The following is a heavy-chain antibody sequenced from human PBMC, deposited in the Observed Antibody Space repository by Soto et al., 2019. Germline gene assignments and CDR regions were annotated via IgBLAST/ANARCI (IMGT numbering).Heavy chain of an antibody. CDR3: AKDYLAVAGTDAFDI. Sequence: QVQLVESGGGVVQPGRSLRLSCAASGFTFSSYGMHWVRQAPGKGLEWVAVISYDGSNKYYAGSVKGRFTISRDNSKNTLYLQMNSLRAEDTAVYYCAKDYLAVAGTDAFDIWGQGTMVTVSS. CDR2: ISYDGSNK. J-gene: IGHJ3*02. D-gene: IGHD6-19*01. CDR1: GFTFSSYG. V-gene: IGHV3-30*18.